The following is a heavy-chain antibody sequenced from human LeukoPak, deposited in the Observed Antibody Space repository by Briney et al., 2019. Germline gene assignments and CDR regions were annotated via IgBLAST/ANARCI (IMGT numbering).Heavy chain of an antibody. CDR3: AREDIVVVPAAAYYYYGMDV. J-gene: IGHJ6*02. CDR1: GFTFSSYS. Sequence: GGSLRLSCAASGFTFSSYSMNWARQAPGKGLEWVSSISSSSYIYYADSVKGRFTISRDNAKNSLYLQMNSLRAEDTAVYYCAREDIVVVPAAAYYYYGMDVWGQGTTVTVSS. D-gene: IGHD2-2*01. V-gene: IGHV3-21*01. CDR2: ISSSSYI.